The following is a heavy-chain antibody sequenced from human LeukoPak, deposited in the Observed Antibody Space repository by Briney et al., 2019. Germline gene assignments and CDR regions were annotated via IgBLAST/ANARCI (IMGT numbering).Heavy chain of an antibody. CDR3: ARGISSSWSGAFDI. V-gene: IGHV1-69*04. D-gene: IGHD6-13*01. CDR2: IIPILGIA. Sequence: GASVKVSCKASGYTFTSYGISWVRQAPGQGLEWMGRIIPILGIANYAQKFQGRVTITADKSTSTAYMELSSLRSEDTAVYYCARGISSSWSGAFDIWGQGTMVTVSS. CDR1: GYTFTSYG. J-gene: IGHJ3*02.